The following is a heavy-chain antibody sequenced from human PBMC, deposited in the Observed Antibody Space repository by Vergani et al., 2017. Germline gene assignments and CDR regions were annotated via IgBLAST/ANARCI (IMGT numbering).Heavy chain of an antibody. CDR2: VYARDSIT. CDR1: GYTFTDYW. CDR3: VSRRWGRQEVDC. J-gene: IGHJ4*02. V-gene: IGHV5-51*01. Sequence: EVQLVQSGAEVKKPGESLKISCEGSGYTFTDYWVGWVRQKPGKGLEWMGVVYARDSITRYSLSFEGHVTISADKSINTAYLEWDSLRASDSAMYYGVSRRWGRQEVDCWGQGTLVTV. D-gene: IGHD3-16*01.